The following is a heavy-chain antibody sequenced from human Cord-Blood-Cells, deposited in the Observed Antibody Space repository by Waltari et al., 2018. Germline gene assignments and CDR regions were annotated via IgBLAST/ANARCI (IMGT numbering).Heavy chain of an antibody. J-gene: IGHJ2*01. V-gene: IGHV1-2*02. CDR2: INPNSGGT. CDR3: ARETGDQRNWYFDL. CDR1: EYTFTGYY. D-gene: IGHD7-27*01. Sequence: QVQLVQSGAEVKKPGASVKVSCKASEYTFTGYYMHWVRQAPGQGLEWMVWINPNSGGTNYAQKFQGRVTMTRDTSISTAYMELSRLRSDDTAVYYCARETGDQRNWYFDLWGRGTLVTVSS.